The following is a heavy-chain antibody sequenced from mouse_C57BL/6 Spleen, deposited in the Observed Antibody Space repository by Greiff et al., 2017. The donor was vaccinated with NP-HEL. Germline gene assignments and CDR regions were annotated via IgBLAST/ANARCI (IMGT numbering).Heavy chain of an antibody. CDR1: GYTFTSYW. J-gene: IGHJ4*01. CDR3: AGAPCCYGSSRYGYAMDY. CDR2: IHPNSGST. V-gene: IGHV1-64*01. Sequence: VQLQQPGAELVKPGASVKLSCKASGYTFTSYWMHWVKQSPGQGLEWIGMIHPNSGSTNYNEKFKSKAILTVDKSSSTAYMQLSSLTSEDSAVYYYAGAPCCYGSSRYGYAMDYWGQGTSVTVSS. D-gene: IGHD1-1*01.